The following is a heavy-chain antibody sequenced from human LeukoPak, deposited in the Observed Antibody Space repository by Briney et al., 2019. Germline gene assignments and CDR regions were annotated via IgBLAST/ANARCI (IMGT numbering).Heavy chain of an antibody. CDR1: GDSVSSNSAA. Sequence: SQTLSLTCAISGDSVSSNSAAWNWIRQSPSRGLGWLGRTYYRSKWYNDYAVSVKSRITINPDTSKNQFSLQLNSVTPEDTAVYYCARDTTLDYGDYDAFDIWGQGTMVTVSS. D-gene: IGHD4-17*01. CDR2: TYYRSKWYN. V-gene: IGHV6-1*01. J-gene: IGHJ3*02. CDR3: ARDTTLDYGDYDAFDI.